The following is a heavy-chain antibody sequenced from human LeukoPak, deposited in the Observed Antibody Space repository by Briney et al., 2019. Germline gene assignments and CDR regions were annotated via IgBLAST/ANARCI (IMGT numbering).Heavy chain of an antibody. Sequence: PGGSPRLSCAAPGFTFYSYAMSWGRPAPGKGLGWVSAISGSGGSTYYADSVKGRFTISRDNSKNTLYLQMNSLRAEDTAVYYCAKDPEWFGELSRFDYWGQGTLVTVSS. V-gene: IGHV3-23*01. D-gene: IGHD3-10*01. CDR2: ISGSGGST. J-gene: IGHJ4*02. CDR1: GFTFYSYA. CDR3: AKDPEWFGELSRFDY.